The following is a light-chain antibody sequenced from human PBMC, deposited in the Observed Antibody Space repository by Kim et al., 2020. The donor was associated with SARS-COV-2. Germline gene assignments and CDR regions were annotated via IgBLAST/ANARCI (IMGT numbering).Light chain of an antibody. CDR3: KQYGRSPLT. V-gene: IGKV3-20*01. CDR2: GAS. Sequence: LTQGEEATHSCRASQSVSRDCLAWYQQKPGQTPRLFIYGASNRATGIADRFSGSGSGTDFTLTISRLEPEDSAVYYCKQYGRSPLTFGGGTKLEI. J-gene: IGKJ4*01. CDR1: QSVSRDC.